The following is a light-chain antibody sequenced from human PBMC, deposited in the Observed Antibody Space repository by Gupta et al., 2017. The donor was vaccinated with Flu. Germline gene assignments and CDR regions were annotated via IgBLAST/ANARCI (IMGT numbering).Light chain of an antibody. CDR1: SGSFCDNY. Sequence: NVLLSQPRSVSGSPGETMVIACTRNSGSFCDNYVLWYRQRPGSAPTTVIFEKDDRPSGVPNRFSGSIARSSSSASLTISGLTADDAAEYYCQTFNNVNRQGVFGGGTKLTVL. J-gene: IGLJ3*02. V-gene: IGLV6-57*03. CDR3: QTFNNVNRQGV. CDR2: EKD.